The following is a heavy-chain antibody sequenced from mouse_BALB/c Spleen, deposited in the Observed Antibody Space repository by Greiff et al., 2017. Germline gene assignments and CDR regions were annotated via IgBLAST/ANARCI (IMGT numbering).Heavy chain of an antibody. CDR2: ISSGGST. J-gene: IGHJ2*01. Sequence: EVQVVESGGGLVKPGGSLKLSCAASGFTFSSYAMSWVRQTPEKRLEWVASISSGGSTYYPDSVKGRFTISRDNARNILYLQMSSVRSEDTAMYYCARGKANWGRGTTLTVSS. V-gene: IGHV5-6-5*01. CDR3: ARGKAN. D-gene: IGHD3-2*02. CDR1: GFTFSSYA.